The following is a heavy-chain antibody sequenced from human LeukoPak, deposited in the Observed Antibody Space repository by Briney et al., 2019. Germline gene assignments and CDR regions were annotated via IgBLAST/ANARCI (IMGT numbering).Heavy chain of an antibody. CDR1: GFTFSSYW. CDR3: ATPLDYYDSSGYHQGGD. D-gene: IGHD3-22*01. CDR2: IKQEGSKK. Sequence: GGSLRLSCAASGFTFSSYWMSWVRQAPGKGLEWVANIKQEGSKKNYVDSVKGRFTISRDNAKNLLYLQMNSLRAEDTAVYYCATPLDYYDSSGYHQGGDWGQGTLVTVSS. J-gene: IGHJ4*02. V-gene: IGHV3-7*03.